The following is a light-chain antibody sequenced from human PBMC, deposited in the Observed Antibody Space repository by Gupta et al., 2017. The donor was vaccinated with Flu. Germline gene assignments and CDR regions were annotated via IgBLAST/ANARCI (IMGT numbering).Light chain of an antibody. J-gene: IGKJ1*01. V-gene: IGKV3-20*01. Sequence: EIVLTQSPGTLSLSRGERATLSCRASQSVSSSYLAWYQQKPGQAPRLLIYGASSRATGIPDRFSGSGSGTDFTLTISRLEPEDFAVYYCQHDCSSPWTFGQGTKVEIK. CDR1: QSVSSSY. CDR2: GAS. CDR3: QHDCSSPWT.